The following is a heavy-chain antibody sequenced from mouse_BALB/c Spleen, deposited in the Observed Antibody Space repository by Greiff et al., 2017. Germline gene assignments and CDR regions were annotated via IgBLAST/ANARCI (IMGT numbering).Heavy chain of an antibody. CDR3: ARGDGNYVFFYAMDY. V-gene: IGHV3-2*02. Sequence: EVKLQESGPGLVKPSQSLSLTCTVTGYSITSDYAWNWIRQFPGNKLEWMGYISYSGSTSYNPSLKSRISITRDTSKNQFFLQLNSVTTEDTATYYCARGDGNYVFFYAMDYWGQGTSVTVSS. CDR2: ISYSGST. J-gene: IGHJ4*01. D-gene: IGHD2-1*01. CDR1: GYSITSDYA.